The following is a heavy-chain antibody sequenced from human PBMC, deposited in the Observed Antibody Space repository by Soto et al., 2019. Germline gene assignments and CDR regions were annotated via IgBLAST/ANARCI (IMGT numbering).Heavy chain of an antibody. CDR3: ARDRGYSGYEDY. Sequence: QVQLVQSGAEVKKPGSSVKVSCKASGGTFSSYTISWVRQAPGQGLEWMGRIIPILGISNYAQKFQGRVTITADKSTRIADTELNSMRSEDTAVYYCARDRGYSGYEDYWGQGTLVTVSS. CDR2: IIPILGIS. V-gene: IGHV1-69*08. CDR1: GGTFSSYT. D-gene: IGHD5-12*01. J-gene: IGHJ4*02.